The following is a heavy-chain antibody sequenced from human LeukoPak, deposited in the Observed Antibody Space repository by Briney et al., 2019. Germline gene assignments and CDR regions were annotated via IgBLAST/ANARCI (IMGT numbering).Heavy chain of an antibody. CDR1: GYTFTGYY. Sequence: ASVKVSCKASGYTFTGYYMHWVRQAPGQGLEWMGWINPNSGGTNYAQKFQGRVTMTRDTSISTAYMELSRLRSDDTAVYYCARGDDSSGYYFFSGAFDIWGQGTMVTVSS. V-gene: IGHV1-2*02. CDR2: INPNSGGT. J-gene: IGHJ3*02. D-gene: IGHD3-22*01. CDR3: ARGDDSSGYYFFSGAFDI.